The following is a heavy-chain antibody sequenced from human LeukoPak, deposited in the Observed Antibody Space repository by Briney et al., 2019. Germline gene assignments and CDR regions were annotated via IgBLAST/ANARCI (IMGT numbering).Heavy chain of an antibody. CDR2: IGIRGDT. CDR1: GFTFIDYD. CDR3: ASGGIQVSGIDEFDY. J-gene: IGHJ4*02. D-gene: IGHD6-19*01. Sequence: GGSLRLSCATSGFTFIDYDMHWVRQVIGRGLEWVSAIGIRGDTHYSGSVKGRFTISGENAESSLYLQMNSLRAEDTAVYYCASGGIQVSGIDEFDYWGQGTLVTVSS. V-gene: IGHV3-13*01.